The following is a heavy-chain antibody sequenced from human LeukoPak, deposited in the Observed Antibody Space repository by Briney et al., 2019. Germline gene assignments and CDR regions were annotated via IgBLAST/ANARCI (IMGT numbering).Heavy chain of an antibody. J-gene: IGHJ6*03. V-gene: IGHV1-18*01. CDR2: ISAYNSNT. D-gene: IGHD2-15*01. CDR3: ARGVVAATFYYYMDV. Sequence: ASVKVSCKASGYTFTSYGINWVRQAPGQGLEWMGWISAYNSNTHYAQKLQGRVTMTTDTSTSTAYMELNRLRSDDTAVYYCARGVVAATFYYYMDVWGKGTTVTVSS. CDR1: GYTFTSYG.